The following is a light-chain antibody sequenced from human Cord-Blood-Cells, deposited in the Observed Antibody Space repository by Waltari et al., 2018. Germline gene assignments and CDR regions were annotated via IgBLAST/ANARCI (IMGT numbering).Light chain of an antibody. CDR3: CSYAGSYTLV. V-gene: IGLV2-11*01. CDR2: DVS. CDR1: SSDVGGYNY. Sequence: QSALTQPRSVSGSPGQSVTISCTGTSSDVGGYNYVSWYQRHTGKAPKLMIYDVSKRRAGVPDRFSGSKSGNTASLAISGLQAEDEADYYCCSYAGSYTLVFGGGTKLTVL. J-gene: IGLJ2*01.